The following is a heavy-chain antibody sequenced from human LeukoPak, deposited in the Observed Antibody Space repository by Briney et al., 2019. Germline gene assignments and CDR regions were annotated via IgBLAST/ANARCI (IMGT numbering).Heavy chain of an antibody. V-gene: IGHV3-48*03. D-gene: IGHD2-8*01. CDR2: INSRADTI. CDR1: GFTFNSYQ. J-gene: IGHJ4*02. Sequence: QAGGSLRLSCAASGFTFNSYQMNWVRQAPGKRLEWVSYINSRADTILYADSVKGRFTISRDNARNSLFLQMNSLRAEDTAVYYCARSRSDRWDVLYNWGQGTLVTVSS. CDR3: ARSRSDRWDVLYN.